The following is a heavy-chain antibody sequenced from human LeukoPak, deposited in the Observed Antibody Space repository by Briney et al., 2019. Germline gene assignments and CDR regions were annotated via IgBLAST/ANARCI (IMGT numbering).Heavy chain of an antibody. CDR3: ARYGSGHFDSNGSFEY. D-gene: IGHD3-22*01. Sequence: SETLSLTCTVSGRSISSSSYYWGWIPQPPGKGLEAIGSLYYSGSTYYNSSLKSRVTISVDTSKNQFSLKLSSVTSADTAVYYCARYGSGHFDSNGSFEYWGQGTLVTVSS. CDR2: LYYSGST. J-gene: IGHJ4*02. CDR1: GRSISSSSYY. V-gene: IGHV4-39*07.